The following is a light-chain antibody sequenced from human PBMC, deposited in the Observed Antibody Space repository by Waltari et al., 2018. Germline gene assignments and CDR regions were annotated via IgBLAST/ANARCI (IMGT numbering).Light chain of an antibody. CDR1: QSISGD. CDR2: AAS. J-gene: IGKJ4*01. CDR3: QQSFNRPPT. Sequence: DIDMTQSPSSLSASVGDRVTIPCRASQSISGDLHWYQQKPGRAPRLLIFAASNLQSGVPSRFSGSGSGTDFTLTISSLQPEDFATYYCQQSFNRPPTFGGGTKVEVK. V-gene: IGKV1-39*01.